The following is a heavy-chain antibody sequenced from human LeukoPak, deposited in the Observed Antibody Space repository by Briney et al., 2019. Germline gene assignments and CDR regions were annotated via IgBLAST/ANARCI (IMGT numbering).Heavy chain of an antibody. CDR3: ARASGQHYDFRRRLVYSEYYYYGMDV. Sequence: ASVKVSCKASGYTFTSYDINWVRQATGQGLEWVGWMNPNSGNTGYAQKFQGRVTMTRNTSISTAYMELSSLRSEDTAVYYCARASGQHYDFRRRLVYSEYYYYGMDVWGQGTTVTVSS. J-gene: IGHJ6*02. CDR2: MNPNSGNT. CDR1: GYTFTSYD. V-gene: IGHV1-8*01. D-gene: IGHD3-3*01.